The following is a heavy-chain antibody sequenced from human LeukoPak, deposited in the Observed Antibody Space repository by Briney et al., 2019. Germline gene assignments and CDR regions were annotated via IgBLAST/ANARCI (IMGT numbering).Heavy chain of an antibody. CDR3: ARGYYGSGSYLDY. CDR2: ISYDGSNK. D-gene: IGHD3-10*01. V-gene: IGHV3-30-3*01. CDR1: GFTFSSYA. J-gene: IGHJ4*02. Sequence: GRSLRLSCAASGFTFSSYAMHWVRQAPGKGLEWVAVISYDGSNKYYADSVKGRFTISRDNSKNTLYLQMNSLRAEDTAVYYCARGYYGSGSYLDYWGQGTLVTVSS.